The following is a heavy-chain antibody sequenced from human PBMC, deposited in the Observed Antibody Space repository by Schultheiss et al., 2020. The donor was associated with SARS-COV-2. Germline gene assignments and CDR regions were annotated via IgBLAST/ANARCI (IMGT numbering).Heavy chain of an antibody. D-gene: IGHD2-15*01. Sequence: SETLSLTCTVSGGSISSGGYYWSWIRQPPGKGLEWIGEINHSGSTNYNPSLKSRVTISVDTSKNQFSLKLSSVTAADTAVYYCARRYCSGGSCYQDYWGQGTLVTVSS. J-gene: IGHJ4*02. CDR2: INHSGST. V-gene: IGHV4-39*07. CDR3: ARRYCSGGSCYQDY. CDR1: GGSISSGGYY.